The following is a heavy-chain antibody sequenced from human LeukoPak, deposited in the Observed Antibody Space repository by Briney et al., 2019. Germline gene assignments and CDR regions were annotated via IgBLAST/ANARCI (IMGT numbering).Heavy chain of an antibody. Sequence: ASVKVSCKASGYTFTGYYMHWVRQAPGQGLEWMGWINPNSGGTNYAQKFQGRVTMTRDTSISTAYMELSRLRSDDTAVYYCARRSSSYYYYYYMDVWGKGTTVTVSS. CDR1: GYTFTGYY. D-gene: IGHD6-13*01. J-gene: IGHJ6*03. V-gene: IGHV1-2*02. CDR3: ARRSSSYYYYYYMDV. CDR2: INPNSGGT.